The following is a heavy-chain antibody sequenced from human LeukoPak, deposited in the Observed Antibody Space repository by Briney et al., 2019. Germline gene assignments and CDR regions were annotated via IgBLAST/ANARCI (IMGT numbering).Heavy chain of an antibody. Sequence: SETLSLTCTVSGGSISSSSYYWGWIRQPPGKGLEWIGSIYYSGSTYYNPSLKSRVTISVDTSKNQFSLKLSSVTAADTAVYYCARGTGYSSSWPPHWGQGTLVTVSS. J-gene: IGHJ4*02. D-gene: IGHD6-13*01. CDR2: IYYSGST. CDR3: ARGTGYSSSWPPH. CDR1: GGSISSSSYY. V-gene: IGHV4-39*07.